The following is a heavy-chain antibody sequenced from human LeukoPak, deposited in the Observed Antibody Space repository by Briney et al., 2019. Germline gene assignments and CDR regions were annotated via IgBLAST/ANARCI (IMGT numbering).Heavy chain of an antibody. CDR2: VNNDGSGT. J-gene: IGHJ4*02. V-gene: IGHV3-74*01. Sequence: SGGSLRLSCAASGFTFSTYSMTWVRQAPGKGLVWVSHVNNDGSGTTYADSVKGRFTISRDNAKNTVDLQMNSLRAEDTAVYYCARGGWGTAIDYLGQGTLVTVSS. CDR1: GFTFSTYS. CDR3: ARGGWGTAIDY. D-gene: IGHD1-7*01.